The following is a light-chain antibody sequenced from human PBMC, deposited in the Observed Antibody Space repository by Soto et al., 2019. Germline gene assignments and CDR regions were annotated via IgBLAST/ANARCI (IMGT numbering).Light chain of an antibody. CDR2: GAS. V-gene: IGKV3-20*01. CDR1: QSVSSSQ. CDR3: QQYDKSSHT. J-gene: IGKJ2*01. Sequence: EIVLTQSPGTRSLSPGESATLSCRASQSVSSSQVAWYQQKPGQAPRLLIYGASSRATGIPDRFSGVGSETDFTLTISRLEPEYFAVYYCQQYDKSSHTFGQGTKLEIK.